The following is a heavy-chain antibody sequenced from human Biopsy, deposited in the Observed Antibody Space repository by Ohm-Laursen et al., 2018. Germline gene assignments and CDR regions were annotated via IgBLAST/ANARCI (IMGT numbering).Heavy chain of an antibody. Sequence: ASVTASCKASGGTFTNYAISWVRQAPGEGLGWMGGIIPMFGTANYAQMFQGRVTISADESTSTSYMELTSLTTEDTAIYYCARGPHSGSHSCFDYWGRGTLVTVSS. J-gene: IGHJ4*02. V-gene: IGHV1-69*13. CDR2: IIPMFGTA. CDR3: ARGPHSGSHSCFDY. CDR1: GGTFTNYA. D-gene: IGHD1-26*01.